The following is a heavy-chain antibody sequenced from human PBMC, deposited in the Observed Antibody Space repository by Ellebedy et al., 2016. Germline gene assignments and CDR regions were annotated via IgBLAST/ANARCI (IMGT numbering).Heavy chain of an antibody. CDR2: IYHSGST. J-gene: IGHJ3*02. Sequence: SETLSLTCAVSGGSISSSNWWSWVRQPPGKGLEWIGEIYHSGSTNYNPSLKSRVTISVDKSKNQFSLKLSSVTAADTAVYYCASLGIAVAGAFDIWGQGTMVTVSS. CDR3: ASLGIAVAGAFDI. CDR1: GGSISSSNW. D-gene: IGHD6-19*01. V-gene: IGHV4-4*02.